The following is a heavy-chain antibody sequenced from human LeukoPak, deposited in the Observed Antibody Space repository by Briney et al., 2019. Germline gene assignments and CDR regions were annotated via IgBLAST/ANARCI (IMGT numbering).Heavy chain of an antibody. D-gene: IGHD4-23*01. CDR2: IKQDGSEK. CDR1: GFTFSSYW. Sequence: PGGSLRLSCAASGFTFSSYWMSWVRQAPGEELEWVANIKQDGSEKYYVDSVKGRFTISRDNAKNSLYLQMNSLRAEDTAVYFCARDSTYGGNFDYWGQGTLVTVSS. CDR3: ARDSTYGGNFDY. J-gene: IGHJ4*02. V-gene: IGHV3-7*01.